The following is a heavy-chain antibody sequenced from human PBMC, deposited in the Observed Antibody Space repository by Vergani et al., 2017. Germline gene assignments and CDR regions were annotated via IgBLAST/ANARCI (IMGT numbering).Heavy chain of an antibody. J-gene: IGHJ6*02. D-gene: IGHD3-10*01. CDR1: GFTFSSYS. Sequence: EVQLVESGGGLVKPGGPLRLSCAASGFTFSSYSMNWVRQAPGKGLEWVSSISSSSSYIYYADSVKGRFTISRDNAKNSLYLQMNSLRAEDTAVYYCARDHVVVRGVIGFGMDVWGQGTTVTVSS. CDR2: ISSSSSYI. CDR3: ARDHVVVRGVIGFGMDV. V-gene: IGHV3-21*01.